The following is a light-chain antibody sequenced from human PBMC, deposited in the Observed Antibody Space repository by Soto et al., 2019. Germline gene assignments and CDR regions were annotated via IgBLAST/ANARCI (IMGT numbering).Light chain of an antibody. J-gene: IGKJ1*01. CDR3: QKYHSAPRT. V-gene: IGKV1-27*01. CDR2: AAS. CDR1: RAISNY. Sequence: DIQMTQSPSSLSASVGDRVSITCRASRAISNYLAWYQQKPGKVPKLLIYAASTLQSGVPSRFSGSGSGTDFTLTISSLQPEDVATYYCQKYHSAPRTFGQGTKVDIK.